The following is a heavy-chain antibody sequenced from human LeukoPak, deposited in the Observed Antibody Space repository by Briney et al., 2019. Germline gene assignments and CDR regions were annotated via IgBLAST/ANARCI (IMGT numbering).Heavy chain of an antibody. CDR2: IYYSGST. CDR3: ASLVASFDAFDI. J-gene: IGHJ3*02. V-gene: IGHV4-39*01. Sequence: SKTLSLTCTVSGGSISSSSYYWGWIRHPPGKGLEWIGSIYYSGSTYYNPSLKSRVTISVDTSKNQFSLKLSSVTAADTAVYYCASLVASFDAFDIWGQGTMVTVSS. CDR1: GGSISSSSYY.